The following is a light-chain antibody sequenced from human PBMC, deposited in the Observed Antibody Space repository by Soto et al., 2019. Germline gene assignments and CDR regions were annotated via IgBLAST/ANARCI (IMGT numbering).Light chain of an antibody. V-gene: IGLV2-23*02. Sequence: QSVLTQPASVSGSPGQSITISCTGTSSDVGSYNLVSWYQHHPGKAPKLIIYEVNQWPSGISDRFSGSKSGYTASLTISGLQAEDEADYYCCSYAGSMGRYVFGTGTKVTVL. CDR2: EVN. CDR3: CSYAGSMGRYV. CDR1: SSDVGSYNL. J-gene: IGLJ1*01.